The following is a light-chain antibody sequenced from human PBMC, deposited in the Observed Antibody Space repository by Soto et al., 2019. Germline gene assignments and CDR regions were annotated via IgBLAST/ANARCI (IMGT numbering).Light chain of an antibody. CDR3: QQYNSYPWT. CDR2: KAS. Sequence: DIQMTQSPSTLSASVGHRVTIPCRASQSISSRLAWYQQKPGKAPKLLIYKASSLESGVPSRFSGSGSGTEFTLTISSLQPDDFATYYCQQYNSYPWTFGQGTKVEIK. CDR1: QSISSR. J-gene: IGKJ1*01. V-gene: IGKV1-5*03.